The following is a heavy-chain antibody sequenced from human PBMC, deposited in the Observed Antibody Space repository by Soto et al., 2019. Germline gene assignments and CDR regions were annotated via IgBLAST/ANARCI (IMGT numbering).Heavy chain of an antibody. CDR1: GGTYRNYA. Sequence: QVHLVQSGAEVKKPGSSVRVSCKASGGTYRNYAVNWVRQAPGQGLEWMGGIIPISGTTNYAQKFQGRVTITADESTSTAYMELRRLRSDDTAVYFCARDEGDDSSGYYDVNYWGQATLVTVSS. J-gene: IGHJ4*02. CDR3: ARDEGDDSSGYYDVNY. V-gene: IGHV1-69*01. D-gene: IGHD3-22*01. CDR2: IIPISGTT.